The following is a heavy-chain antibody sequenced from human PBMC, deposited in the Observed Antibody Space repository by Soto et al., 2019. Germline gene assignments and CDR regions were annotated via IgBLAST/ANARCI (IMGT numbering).Heavy chain of an antibody. CDR3: VQTTGWPGFDF. CDR1: GFAVSSKY. V-gene: IGHV3-53*01. D-gene: IGHD6-19*01. Sequence: EVQLVESGGGLIQPGGSLRLSCAASGFAVSSKYMTWVRQAPGKGREWVSVIYGDGTTYYADSVKGRFTISRDTSKNTLYLQMNSLRAEDTAVYYCVQTTGWPGFDFWGQGTLVTVSS. CDR2: IYGDGTT. J-gene: IGHJ4*02.